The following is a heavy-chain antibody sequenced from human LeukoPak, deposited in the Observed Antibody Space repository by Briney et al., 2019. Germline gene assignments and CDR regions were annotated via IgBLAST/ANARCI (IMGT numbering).Heavy chain of an antibody. CDR3: AREGARGGRPFDP. CDR2: MSKSGST. V-gene: IGHV4-59*12. D-gene: IGHD2-15*01. J-gene: IGHJ5*02. CDR1: GGSISSYY. Sequence: SETLSLTCIVSGGSISSYYWSWIRQPPGKGLEWIGYMSKSGSTNYNPSLQSRVTISVDTSKNQFSLKLSSVTAADTAVYYCAREGARGGRPFDPWGQGTLVTVSS.